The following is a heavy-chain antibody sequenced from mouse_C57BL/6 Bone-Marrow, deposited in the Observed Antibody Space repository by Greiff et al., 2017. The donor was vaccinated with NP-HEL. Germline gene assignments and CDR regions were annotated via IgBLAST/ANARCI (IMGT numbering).Heavy chain of an antibody. CDR2: INPNNGGT. J-gene: IGHJ4*01. Sequence: VQLQQSGPELVKPGASVKISCKASGYTFTDYYMNWVKQSHGKSLEWIGDINPNNGGTSHNQKFKGKATLTVDKSSSTAYMELRSLTSEDSAVYYCARRGCPMDYWGQGTSVTVSS. V-gene: IGHV1-26*01. CDR1: GYTFTDYY. CDR3: ARRGCPMDY.